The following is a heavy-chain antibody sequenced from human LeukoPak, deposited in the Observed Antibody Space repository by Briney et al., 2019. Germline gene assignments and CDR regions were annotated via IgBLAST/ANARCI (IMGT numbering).Heavy chain of an antibody. D-gene: IGHD3-22*01. CDR1: GGSFSGYY. Sequence: SETLSLTCAVYGGSFSGYYWSWIRQPPEKGLEWIGEINHSGSTNYNPSLKSRVTISVDTSKNQFSLKLSSVTAADTAVYYCASWDDYYDSSGNPQPFDYWGQGTLVTVSS. CDR2: INHSGST. V-gene: IGHV4-34*01. J-gene: IGHJ4*02. CDR3: ASWDDYYDSSGNPQPFDY.